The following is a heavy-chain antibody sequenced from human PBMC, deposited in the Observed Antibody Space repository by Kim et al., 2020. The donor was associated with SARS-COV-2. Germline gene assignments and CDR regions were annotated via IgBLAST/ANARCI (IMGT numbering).Heavy chain of an antibody. CDR2: VNPSSGGT. D-gene: IGHD5-12*01. J-gene: IGHJ4*02. Sequence: ASVKVSCKASGYSFTTYYIHWVRQAPGQGLEWMGIVNPSSGGTTYAQRFQGRVTMTRDTSASTVYMELNSLRSEDTAVYYCARVGGGYNSYDYWGQGTLVTVSS. V-gene: IGHV1-46*01. CDR1: GYSFTTYY. CDR3: ARVGGGYNSYDY.